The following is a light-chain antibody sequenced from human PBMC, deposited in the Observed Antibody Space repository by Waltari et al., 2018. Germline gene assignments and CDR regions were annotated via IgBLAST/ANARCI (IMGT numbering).Light chain of an antibody. V-gene: IGKV3-11*01. CDR1: QSVSSY. Sequence: EIVLTQSPAPLSLSQGERATLSCRASQSVSSYLAWYQQKPGQAPRLLIYDASNRATGIPARFSGSGSGTDFTLTISSLEPEDFAVYYCQQRSNWPLTFGGGTKVEIK. CDR3: QQRSNWPLT. CDR2: DAS. J-gene: IGKJ4*01.